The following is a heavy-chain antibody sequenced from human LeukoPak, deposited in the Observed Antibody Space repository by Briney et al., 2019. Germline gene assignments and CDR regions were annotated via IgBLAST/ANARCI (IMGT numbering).Heavy chain of an antibody. CDR3: ARRAYSSGYYFFDY. V-gene: IGHV4-34*01. D-gene: IGHD6-19*01. CDR2: INHSGST. Sequence: AGTVSLTCAVYGGSFSGYYWSWIRQPPGKGLEWIGEINHSGSTNYIPSLKSRVTISVDTSKNQFSLKLSSATAADTAVYYCARRAYSSGYYFFDYWSQGALVTVSS. CDR1: GGSFSGYY. J-gene: IGHJ4*02.